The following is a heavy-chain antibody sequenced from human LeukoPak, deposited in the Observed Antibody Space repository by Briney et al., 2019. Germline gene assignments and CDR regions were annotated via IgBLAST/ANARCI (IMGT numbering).Heavy chain of an antibody. D-gene: IGHD2-2*01. J-gene: IGHJ4*02. Sequence: PGGSLRLSCAASGFTFSNYGMSWVRQAPGKGLEWVSAISGSGGSTYYADSVKGRFTVSRDNSKNTLYLQMNSLRAEDTAVYYCAKAALKDIVVVPANFDYWGQGTLVTVSS. CDR1: GFTFSNYG. CDR3: AKAALKDIVVVPANFDY. CDR2: ISGSGGST. V-gene: IGHV3-23*01.